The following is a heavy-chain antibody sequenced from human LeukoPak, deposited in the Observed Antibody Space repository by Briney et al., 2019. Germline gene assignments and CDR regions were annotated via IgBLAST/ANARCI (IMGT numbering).Heavy chain of an antibody. J-gene: IGHJ5*02. CDR2: IDTVGTRK. CDR3: ARVRGGSDGWVDP. CDR1: GFIFGDYW. Sequence: GGSLRLSCAASGFIFGDYWMHWVRQAPGKGLVWVSRIDTVGTRKTYADVVRGRFTISRDNARTTVLLKMDSLTAEDTGVYYSARVRGGSDGWVDPWGQGTLVSVSS. V-gene: IGHV3-74*03. D-gene: IGHD1-26*01.